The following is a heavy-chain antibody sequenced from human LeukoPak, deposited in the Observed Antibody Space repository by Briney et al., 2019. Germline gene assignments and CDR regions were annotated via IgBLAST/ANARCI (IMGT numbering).Heavy chain of an antibody. CDR3: ARVSSGWYYFDY. Sequence: ASVKVSCKASGYTFTSYYMHWVRQAPGQGLEWMGIINTSGGSTSYAQKFQGRVTMTRDTSTSTVYMELSSLRSEDTAVYYCARVSSGWYYFDYWGQGTLVTVSS. J-gene: IGHJ4*02. CDR1: GYTFTSYY. V-gene: IGHV1-46*01. CDR2: INTSGGST. D-gene: IGHD6-19*01.